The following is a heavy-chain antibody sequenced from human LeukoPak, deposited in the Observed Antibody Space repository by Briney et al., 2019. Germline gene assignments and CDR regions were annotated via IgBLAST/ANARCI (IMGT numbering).Heavy chain of an antibody. CDR2: INAGNGNT. V-gene: IGHV1-3*01. Sequence: ASVKVSCKASGGTFSSYAISWVRQAPGQRLEWMGWINAGNGNTKYSQKFQGRVTITRDTSASTAYMELSSLRSEDTAVYYCARDPSGYDAFDIWGQGTMVTVSS. D-gene: IGHD3-22*01. J-gene: IGHJ3*02. CDR3: ARDPSGYDAFDI. CDR1: GGTFSSYA.